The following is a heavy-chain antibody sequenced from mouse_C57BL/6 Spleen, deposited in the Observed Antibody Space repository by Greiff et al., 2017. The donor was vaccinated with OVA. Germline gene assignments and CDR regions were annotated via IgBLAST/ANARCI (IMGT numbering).Heavy chain of an antibody. Sequence: QVQLQQSGAELVKPGASVKLSCKASGYTFTSYWMQWVKQRPGQGLEWIGEIDPSDSYTNYNQKFKGKATLTVDTSSSTAYMQLSSLTSEDSAVYYCARTTVVATVDYWGQGTTLTVSS. V-gene: IGHV1-50*01. CDR3: ARTTVVATVDY. D-gene: IGHD1-1*01. J-gene: IGHJ2*01. CDR2: IDPSDSYT. CDR1: GYTFTSYW.